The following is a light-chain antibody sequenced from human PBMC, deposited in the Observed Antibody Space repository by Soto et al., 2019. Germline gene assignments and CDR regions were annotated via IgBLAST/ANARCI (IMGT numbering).Light chain of an antibody. CDR2: DAA. V-gene: IGKV3-15*01. CDR1: QSISRS. CDR3: HQYNSWPPGT. Sequence: EMVLTQSPAILSVSPGERATLSCSASQSISRSLAWYQQKPGQAPRLLISDAATRATGSPARFSGSGSGTEFTLTISSLQSEDFALYYCHQYNSWPPGTFGQGTKVDIK. J-gene: IGKJ2*01.